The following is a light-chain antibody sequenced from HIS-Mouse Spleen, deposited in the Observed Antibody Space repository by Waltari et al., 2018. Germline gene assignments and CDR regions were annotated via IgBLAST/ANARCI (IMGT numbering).Light chain of an antibody. J-gene: IGKJ4*01. CDR1: QSVLYSYNNKNY. Sequence: DIVMTQSPDSLAVSLGERATINCKSSQSVLYSYNNKNYLAWYQQKPGQPPKLLNYWASTRESGVPDRFSGSGSGTDFTLTISSLQSEDFAVYYCQQYNNWPTLTFGGGTKVEIK. V-gene: IGKV4-1*01. CDR2: WAS. CDR3: QQYNNWPTLT.